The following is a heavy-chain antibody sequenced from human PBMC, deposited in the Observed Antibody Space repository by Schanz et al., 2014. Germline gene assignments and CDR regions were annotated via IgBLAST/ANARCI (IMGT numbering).Heavy chain of an antibody. Sequence: EVRLVESGGGLAQPGGSLRLACAASGFNFNTYAMSWVRQAPGKGLEWVSGLTEGGGGTYYTDAVKGRFTISRDNSNNTVFLQMNSLRAEDTAVYYCAKDFFIGVARGVIISHDAIDIWGQGTKVTVSS. CDR2: LTEGGGGT. J-gene: IGHJ3*02. CDR3: AKDFFIGVARGVIISHDAIDI. CDR1: GFNFNTYA. D-gene: IGHD3-10*01. V-gene: IGHV3-23*04.